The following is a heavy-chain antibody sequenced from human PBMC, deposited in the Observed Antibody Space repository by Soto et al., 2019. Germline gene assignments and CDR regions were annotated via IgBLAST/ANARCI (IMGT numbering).Heavy chain of an antibody. CDR3: ATPYYFNH. D-gene: IGHD3-16*01. Sequence: GSLRLSCAASGFMFSAYTMSWVRQAPGKGLEWLSSISDDSSYIDYADSLRGRFTVSRDNARKSLYLQMDSLGAEDTGVYYCATPYYFNHWGPGTLVTVSS. CDR2: ISDDSSYI. CDR1: GFMFSAYT. J-gene: IGHJ1*01. V-gene: IGHV3-21*01.